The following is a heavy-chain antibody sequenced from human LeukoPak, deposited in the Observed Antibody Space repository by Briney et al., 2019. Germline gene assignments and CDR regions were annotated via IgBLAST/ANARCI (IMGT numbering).Heavy chain of an antibody. V-gene: IGHV3-7*01. CDR2: IYQDETEK. Sequence: GGSLRLSCAGSGFTFSNYWMSWVRQAPGKGLEWVANIYQDETEKYYVDSVKGRFAISRDNAKKSVSLQMNSLGVDDRGVYYCARDRYGTAWGQGTLVTVSS. J-gene: IGHJ5*02. CDR1: GFTFSNYW. CDR3: ARDRYGTA. D-gene: IGHD3-16*02.